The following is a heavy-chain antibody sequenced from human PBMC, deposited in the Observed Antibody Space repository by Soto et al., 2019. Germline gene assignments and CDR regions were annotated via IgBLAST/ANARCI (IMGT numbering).Heavy chain of an antibody. D-gene: IGHD6-19*01. J-gene: IGHJ4*02. Sequence: EVQLVESGGGLVKPGGSLRLSCAASGFTFSSYSMNWVRQAPGKGLEWVSSTSSSSSYIYYADSVKGRFTISRDNAKNSLYLQMNSLRAEDTAVYYCARDFGGGIAVAGVGFDYWGQGTLVTVSS. CDR3: ARDFGGGIAVAGVGFDY. CDR2: TSSSSSYI. CDR1: GFTFSSYS. V-gene: IGHV3-21*01.